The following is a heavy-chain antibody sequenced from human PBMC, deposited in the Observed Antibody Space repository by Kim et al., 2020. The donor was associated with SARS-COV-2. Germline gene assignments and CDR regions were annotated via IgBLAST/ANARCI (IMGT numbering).Heavy chain of an antibody. Sequence: PSLKGRVPISVDTSKNQFSLKMRSVTAAATAVYYCARDSLGMYYDFHFDPWGQGTLVTVSS. J-gene: IGHJ5*02. CDR3: ARDSLGMYYDFHFDP. D-gene: IGHD3-3*01. V-gene: IGHV4-34*01.